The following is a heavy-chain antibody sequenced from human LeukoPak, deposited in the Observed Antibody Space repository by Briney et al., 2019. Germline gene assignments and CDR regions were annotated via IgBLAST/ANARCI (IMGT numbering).Heavy chain of an antibody. D-gene: IGHD3-10*01. CDR2: IHYSGST. CDR3: ATTLYGSGRSHY. CDR1: GGSISIYY. Sequence: SETLSLTCTVSGGSISIYYWSWIRQPPGKGLEWIGYIHYSGSTNYNPSLKSRVTISVDTSKNQFSLKLSSVTAADTAVYYCATTLYGSGRSHYWGQGTLVTVSS. J-gene: IGHJ4*02. V-gene: IGHV4-59*01.